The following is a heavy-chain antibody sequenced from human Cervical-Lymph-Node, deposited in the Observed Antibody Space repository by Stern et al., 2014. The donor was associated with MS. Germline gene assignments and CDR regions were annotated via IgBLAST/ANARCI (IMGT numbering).Heavy chain of an antibody. V-gene: IGHV1-46*01. J-gene: IGHJ6*02. Sequence: QVQLVQSGAEVKKHGASVRVSCKAYGYTFINYYMHWVRQAPGHGLEWMGIINTLGGSTDYTQKFQGRLTMTRDTSTTTVSMELSGLRPEDTAVYYCAREYVEASGVGYLYYGLDVWGQGTTVIVSS. CDR2: INTLGGST. CDR3: AREYVEASGVGYLYYGLDV. CDR1: GYTFINYY. D-gene: IGHD2-21*02.